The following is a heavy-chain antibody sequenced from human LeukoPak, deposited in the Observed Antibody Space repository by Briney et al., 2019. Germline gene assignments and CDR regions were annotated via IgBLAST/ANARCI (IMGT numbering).Heavy chain of an antibody. CDR2: INPNSGGT. J-gene: IGHJ6*03. D-gene: IGHD1-26*01. V-gene: IGHV1-2*02. Sequence: AASVKVSCKTSGYTFTGYYMHWVRQAPGQGLEWMGWINPNSGGTNYAQKFQGRVTMTRDTSISTAYMELSRLRSDDTAVYYCARGMEPYYYMDVWGKGTTVTVSS. CDR1: GYTFTGYY. CDR3: ARGMEPYYYMDV.